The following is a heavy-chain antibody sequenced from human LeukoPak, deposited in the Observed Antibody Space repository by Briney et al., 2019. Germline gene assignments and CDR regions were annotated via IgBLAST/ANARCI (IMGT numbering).Heavy chain of an antibody. CDR3: AKGTRRGAGTPPYYYYYYMDV. Sequence: QPGGSLRLSCAASGFTFSSYAMSWVRQAPGKGLEWVSAISGSGGSTYYADSVKGRFTISRDNSKNTLYLQMNSLRAEDTAVYYCAKGTRRGAGTPPYYYYYYMDVWGKGTTVTVSS. CDR1: GFTFSSYA. D-gene: IGHD1-1*01. J-gene: IGHJ6*03. CDR2: ISGSGGST. V-gene: IGHV3-23*01.